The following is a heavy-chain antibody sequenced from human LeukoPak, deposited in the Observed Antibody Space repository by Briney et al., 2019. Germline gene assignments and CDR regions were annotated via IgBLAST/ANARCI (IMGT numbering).Heavy chain of an antibody. V-gene: IGHV4-31*03. J-gene: IGHJ4*02. CDR2: IYYSGST. CDR1: GGSISSGGYY. D-gene: IGHD4-23*01. CDR3: ARVGDGYGGNSKFDY. Sequence: SSETLSLTCTVSGGSISSGGYYWSWIRQHSGKGLEWIGYIYYSGSTYYNPSLKSRVTISVDTSKNQFSLKLSSVTAADTAVYYCARVGDGYGGNSKFDYWGQGTLVTVSS.